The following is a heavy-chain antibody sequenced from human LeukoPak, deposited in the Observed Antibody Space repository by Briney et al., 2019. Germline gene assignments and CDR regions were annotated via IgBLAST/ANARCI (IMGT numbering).Heavy chain of an antibody. D-gene: IGHD5-12*01. CDR2: FFFPGNT. J-gene: IGHJ3*01. V-gene: IGHV4-39*01. CDR3: ARRGPESSGYHDVFDL. CDR1: GGSISSTHYY. Sequence: LSETLSLTCTVSGGSISSTHYYWGWIRQPPGKGLEWVESFFFPGNTFYNTSLKSRVTISVDTSKNQFSLTLSSVTAADTAVYYCARRGPESSGYHDVFDLWGQGTMVTVSS.